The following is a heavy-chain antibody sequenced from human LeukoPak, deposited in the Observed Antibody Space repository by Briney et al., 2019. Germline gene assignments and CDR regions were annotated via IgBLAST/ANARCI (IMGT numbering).Heavy chain of an antibody. CDR1: GGSISRHY. CDR2: IYYSGST. D-gene: IGHD2-2*01. V-gene: IGHV4-59*11. Sequence: PSETLSLTCTVSGGSISRHYWSWIRQPPGKGLEWIGYIYYSGSTTYNPSLESRVTISVDTSKNPFSLKLSSVTAPDPAVYYCARSLTHYQLRDPWGQGTPVTVSS. J-gene: IGHJ5*02. CDR3: ARSLTHYQLRDP.